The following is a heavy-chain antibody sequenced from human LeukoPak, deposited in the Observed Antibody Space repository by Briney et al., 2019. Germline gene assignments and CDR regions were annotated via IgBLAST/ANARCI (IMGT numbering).Heavy chain of an antibody. J-gene: IGHJ4*02. D-gene: IGHD1-26*01. V-gene: IGHV3-30*04. CDR1: RFTVNGHP. CDR2: VSSVGNNK. Sequence: HPGGSLRLSCATSRFTVNGHPMHWVRQAPGKGLEWVAVVSSVGNNKYYTDSVKGRFTVSRDDSNNMVYLHMTGLRSEDSAVYFCARAPSEWGLLLNHFDSWGQGTLVTVSS. CDR3: ARAPSEWGLLLNHFDS.